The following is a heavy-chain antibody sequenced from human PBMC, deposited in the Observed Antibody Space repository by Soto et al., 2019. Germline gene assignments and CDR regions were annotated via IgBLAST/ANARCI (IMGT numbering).Heavy chain of an antibody. CDR3: ARDKITGLFDY. D-gene: IGHD2-8*02. V-gene: IGHV4-34*01. Sequence: SETLSLTCGLSGGSLGGGCDSWSWIRQPPGTGLEWIGEINHSGSTNYNPSLKSRVTISVDASKNQFSLKLTSVTAADTAVYYCARDKITGLFDYWGQGALVTVSS. CDR2: INHSGST. CDR1: GGSLGGGCDS. J-gene: IGHJ4*02.